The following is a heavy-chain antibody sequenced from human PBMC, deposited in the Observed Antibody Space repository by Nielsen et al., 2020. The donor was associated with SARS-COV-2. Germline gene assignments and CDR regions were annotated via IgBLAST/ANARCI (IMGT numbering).Heavy chain of an antibody. J-gene: IGHJ4*02. V-gene: IGHV3-15*01. D-gene: IGHD4-17*01. CDR2: IKSKTDGGTT. CDR3: TTDFSGYGDYTDY. CDR1: GFTFSNAG. Sequence: GESLKISCAASGFTFSNAGMSWVRQAPGKGLEWVGRIKSKTDGGTTDYAAPVKGRFTISRNDSKNTLYLQMNSLKTEDTAVYYCTTDFSGYGDYTDYWGQGTLVTVSS.